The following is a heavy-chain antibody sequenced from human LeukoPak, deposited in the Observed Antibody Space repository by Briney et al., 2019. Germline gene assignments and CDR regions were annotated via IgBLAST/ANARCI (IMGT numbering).Heavy chain of an antibody. CDR2: ISGSGAT. D-gene: IGHD2-15*01. Sequence: PGGSLRLSCAASGFTFSTSAMTWVRQAPGKGLEWVSGISGSGATDYADSVKGRFTISRDNSKNTLYLQINSLRAEDTAIYYCAKADIVVVVAATCFDYWGQGTLVTVS. V-gene: IGHV3-23*01. CDR1: GFTFSTSA. J-gene: IGHJ4*02. CDR3: AKADIVVVVAATCFDY.